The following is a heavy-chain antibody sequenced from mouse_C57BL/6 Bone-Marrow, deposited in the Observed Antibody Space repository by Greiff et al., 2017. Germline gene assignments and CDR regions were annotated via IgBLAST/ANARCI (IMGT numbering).Heavy chain of an antibody. D-gene: IGHD2-10*02. CDR2: IYPGSGST. CDR3: AREGMVKGWFAH. Sequence: QVQLQQPGAELVKPGASVKMSCKASGYTFTSYWITWVKQRPGQGLEWIGDIYPGSGSTNYNEKFKSKATLTVDTSSSTAYMQLSSLTSEDSAVYYCAREGMVKGWFAHWGQGTLVTVSA. J-gene: IGHJ3*01. CDR1: GYTFTSYW. V-gene: IGHV1-55*01.